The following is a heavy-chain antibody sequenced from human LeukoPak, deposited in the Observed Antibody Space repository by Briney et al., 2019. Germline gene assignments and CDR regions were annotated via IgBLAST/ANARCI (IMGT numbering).Heavy chain of an antibody. J-gene: IGHJ4*02. D-gene: IGHD3-3*01. CDR3: ARSYYDFWSGYYRPKGFDY. CDR1: AFIFSGHW. CDR2: IKEDGSER. V-gene: IGHV3-7*03. Sequence: PGGSLRLSCEASAFIFSGHWLNWVRQTPGKGLEWVASIKEDGSERQYVDSVKGRFSISRDNTKGSLFLQLNSLRAEDTAVYYCARSYYDFWSGYYRPKGFDYWGQGTLVTVSS.